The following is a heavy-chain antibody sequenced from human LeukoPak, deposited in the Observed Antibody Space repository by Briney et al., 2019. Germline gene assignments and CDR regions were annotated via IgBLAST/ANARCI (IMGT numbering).Heavy chain of an antibody. Sequence: GGSLRLSCAASGFTVSSNYMNWVRQAPGKGLEWVSVMYSGGSTFYGDSVKGRFTISRDNSKNTLYLQMNSLRAEDTAVYYCARDLDRDIVVAAGGGGTSGFDPWGQGTLVTVSS. D-gene: IGHD2-15*01. V-gene: IGHV3-66*01. CDR2: MYSGGST. CDR1: GFTVSSNY. J-gene: IGHJ5*02. CDR3: ARDLDRDIVVAAGGGGTSGFDP.